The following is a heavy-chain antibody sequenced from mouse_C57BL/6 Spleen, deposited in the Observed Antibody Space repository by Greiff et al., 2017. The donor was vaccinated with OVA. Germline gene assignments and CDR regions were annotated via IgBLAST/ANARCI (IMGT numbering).Heavy chain of an antibody. V-gene: IGHV1-82*01. CDR3: AREDDGYPYYFDY. Sequence: VKLQESGPELVKPGASVKISCKASGYAFSSSWMNWVKQRPGKGLEWIGRIYPGDGDTNYNGKFKGKATLTADKSSSTAYMQLSSLTSEDSAVYFCAREDDGYPYYFDYWGQGTTLTVSS. J-gene: IGHJ2*01. CDR2: IYPGDGDT. D-gene: IGHD2-3*01. CDR1: GYAFSSSW.